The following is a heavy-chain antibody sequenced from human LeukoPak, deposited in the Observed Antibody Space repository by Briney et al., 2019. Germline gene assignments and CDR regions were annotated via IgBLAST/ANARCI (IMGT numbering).Heavy chain of an antibody. V-gene: IGHV4-59*01. CDR1: GGSISSYY. CDR2: IYYSGST. D-gene: IGHD3-9*01. CDR3: ARDRPNFDPYYGMDV. J-gene: IGHJ6*04. Sequence: SETLSLTCTVSGGSISSYYWRWIRQPPGKGLEWIGYIYYSGSTNYNASLKSQVTISVDTSKNQFSLKLSSVTAADTAVYYCARDRPNFDPYYGMDVWGKGTTVTVSS.